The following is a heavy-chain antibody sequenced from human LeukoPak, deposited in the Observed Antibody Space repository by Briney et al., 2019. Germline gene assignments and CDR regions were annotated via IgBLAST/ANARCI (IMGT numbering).Heavy chain of an antibody. CDR1: GYTFTSYD. J-gene: IGHJ4*02. Sequence: ASVKVSCKASGYTFTSYDINWVRQAPGQGLEWMGWINPNSGGTNYAQKFQGRVTMTRDTSISTAYMELSRLRSDDTAVYYCARDPGIAVAGTENDYWGQGTLVTVSS. CDR3: ARDPGIAVAGTENDY. V-gene: IGHV1-2*02. CDR2: INPNSGGT. D-gene: IGHD6-19*01.